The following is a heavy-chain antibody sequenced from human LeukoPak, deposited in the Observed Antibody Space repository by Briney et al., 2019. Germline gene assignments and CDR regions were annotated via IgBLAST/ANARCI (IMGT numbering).Heavy chain of an antibody. CDR2: IYHSGAT. CDR3: ARLPSGSIPRISFDY. J-gene: IGHJ4*02. D-gene: IGHD1-26*01. Sequence: KPSETLSLTCSVSDFSITNAYYWGWIRQPPGRGLEYLGNIYHSGATYYNPSLKSRVTISVDTSKNQFSLKLSSVTAADTAVYYCARLPSGSIPRISFDYWGQGTLVTVSS. CDR1: DFSITNAYY. V-gene: IGHV4-38-2*02.